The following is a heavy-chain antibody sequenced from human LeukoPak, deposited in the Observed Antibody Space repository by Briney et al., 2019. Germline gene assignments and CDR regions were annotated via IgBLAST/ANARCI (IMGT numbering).Heavy chain of an antibody. CDR2: INPSGGAT. D-gene: IGHD4-23*01. Sequence: ASVKVSRKASGYTFTSNYIHWVRQAPGQGLEWMGIINPSGGATSYAQKFQGRVTMTRDTSTSTVYMELSSLRSQDTAVYYCARATVVMYYFDYWGQGTLVTVSS. J-gene: IGHJ4*02. CDR3: ARATVVMYYFDY. CDR1: GYTFTSNY. V-gene: IGHV1-46*01.